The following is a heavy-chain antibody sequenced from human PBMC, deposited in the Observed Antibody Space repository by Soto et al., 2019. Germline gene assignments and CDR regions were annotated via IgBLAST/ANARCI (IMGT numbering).Heavy chain of an antibody. V-gene: IGHV4-34*01. CDR2: INHSGST. CDR3: ARKSSPAHCSGGSCYSVDY. CDR1: WLSFSGYY. D-gene: IGHD2-15*01. Sequence: SVIPSLRCAVYWLSFSGYYLRWIRQPPEKGLEWIGEINHSGSTNYNPSLKSRVTISVDTSKNQFSLKLSSVTAADTAVYYCARKSSPAHCSGGSCYSVDYWGQGTLVTVSS. J-gene: IGHJ4*02.